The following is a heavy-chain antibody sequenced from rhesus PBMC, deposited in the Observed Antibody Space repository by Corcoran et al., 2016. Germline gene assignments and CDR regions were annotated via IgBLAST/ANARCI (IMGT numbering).Heavy chain of an antibody. V-gene: IGHV1-151*01. D-gene: IGHD6-25*01. Sequence: QVQLVQSGAEVKKPGASVKLSCKASGYSFSIFAISWVRQAPGQGLAWMEGIIPLLDAPNYEQSFQSRVTITAYRSTNTAYMELTSLTSEDAAVYYCARGPGGSYGMDSWGQGVVVTVFS. CDR3: ARGPGGSYGMDS. J-gene: IGHJ6*01. CDR2: IIPLLDAP. CDR1: GYSFSIFA.